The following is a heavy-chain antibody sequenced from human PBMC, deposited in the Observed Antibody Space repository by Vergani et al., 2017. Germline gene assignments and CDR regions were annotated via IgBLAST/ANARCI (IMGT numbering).Heavy chain of an antibody. CDR3: ARGWDTAMAYYFDY. J-gene: IGHJ4*02. CDR1: GGSISSGGYY. V-gene: IGHV4-31*03. Sequence: QVQLQESGPGLVKPSQTLSLTCTVSGGSISSGGYYWSWIRQHPRKGLEWIGYIHYSGSTYYNPSLKSRVTISVDTSKNQFSLKLSSVTAADTAVYYCARGWDTAMAYYFDYWGQGTLVTVSS. CDR2: IHYSGST. D-gene: IGHD5-18*01.